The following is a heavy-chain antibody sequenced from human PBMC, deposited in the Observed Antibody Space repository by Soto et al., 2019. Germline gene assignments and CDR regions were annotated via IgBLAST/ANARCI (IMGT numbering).Heavy chain of an antibody. CDR3: AKDFPARGIVVVIPQGYFDY. Sequence: GGALRLSCAASVFTFSSYGMHWVRQAPGKGLEWVAVISYDGSNKYYADSVKGRFTISRDNSKNTLYLQMNSLRAEDTAVYYCAKDFPARGIVVVIPQGYFDYWGQGTLVTVSS. V-gene: IGHV3-30*18. J-gene: IGHJ4*02. CDR1: VFTFSSYG. D-gene: IGHD3-22*01. CDR2: ISYDGSNK.